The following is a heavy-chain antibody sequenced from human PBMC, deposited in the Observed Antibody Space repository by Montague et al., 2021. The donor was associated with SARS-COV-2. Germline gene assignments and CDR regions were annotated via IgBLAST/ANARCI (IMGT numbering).Heavy chain of an antibody. CDR2: VYNTGST. CDR1: GGSISTTY. CDR3: ERLLYHNCMYGFDV. Sequence: SETLSLTCTVSGGSISTTYWCWVRQPQGTGLEWIGNVYNTGSTNYNHYLRRRVSISGDTYKNKFHLNLSSVSPADTDVYFCERLLYHNCMYGFDVWGQGTTVTVSS. V-gene: IGHV4-59*01. D-gene: IGHD1-20*01. J-gene: IGHJ6*02.